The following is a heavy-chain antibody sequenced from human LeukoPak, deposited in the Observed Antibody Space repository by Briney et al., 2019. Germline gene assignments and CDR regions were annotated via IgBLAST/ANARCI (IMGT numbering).Heavy chain of an antibody. CDR3: ARDHSSSSQLFDY. V-gene: IGHV1-18*01. J-gene: IGHJ4*02. CDR1: GYTFTSYG. Sequence: ASVKVSCKASGYTFTSYGITWVRQAPGQGLEWMGWISEYNGNTNHAQNLQGRVTMTTDTSTTTAYMELRSLRSDDTAVYYCARDHSSSSQLFDYWGQGALVTVSS. D-gene: IGHD6-13*01. CDR2: ISEYNGNT.